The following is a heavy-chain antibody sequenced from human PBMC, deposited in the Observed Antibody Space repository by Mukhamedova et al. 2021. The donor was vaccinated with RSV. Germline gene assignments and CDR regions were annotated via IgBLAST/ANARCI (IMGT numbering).Heavy chain of an antibody. Sequence: GSSGINADYMGGRFTISRDNSKNTLYLQMNSLRAEDTAVYYCAREGGSGYYYLDYWGQGTLVTVSS. V-gene: IGHV3-30-3*01. D-gene: IGHD3-22*01. CDR2: GSSG. CDR3: AREGGSGYYYLDY. J-gene: IGHJ4*02.